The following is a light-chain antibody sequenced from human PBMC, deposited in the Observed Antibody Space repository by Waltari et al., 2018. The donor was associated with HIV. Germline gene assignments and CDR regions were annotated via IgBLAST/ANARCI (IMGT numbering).Light chain of an antibody. Sequence: DIQLTQSPSTMSAFVGDRVTITCPASQSISTWLAWYQQKPGKAPKLLIYKSSTLDGGFPARFSGRGSGTEFTLTISGLQPDDFATYYCQQYHTFTFTFGPGTVVVVK. J-gene: IGKJ3*01. CDR2: KSS. CDR1: QSISTW. V-gene: IGKV1-5*03. CDR3: QQYHTFTFT.